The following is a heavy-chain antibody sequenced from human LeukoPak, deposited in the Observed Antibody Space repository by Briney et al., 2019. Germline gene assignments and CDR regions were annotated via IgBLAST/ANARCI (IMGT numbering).Heavy chain of an antibody. Sequence: SETLSLTCAVYGGSFSGYYWSWIRQPPGKGLEWIGEINHSGSTNYNPSLKSRVTISVDTSKNQFSLKLSSVTAADTAVYYCARAGLGGSYSFDYWGQGTLVTVSS. CDR2: INHSGST. J-gene: IGHJ4*02. D-gene: IGHD1-26*01. V-gene: IGHV4-34*01. CDR3: ARAGLGGSYSFDY. CDR1: GGSFSGYY.